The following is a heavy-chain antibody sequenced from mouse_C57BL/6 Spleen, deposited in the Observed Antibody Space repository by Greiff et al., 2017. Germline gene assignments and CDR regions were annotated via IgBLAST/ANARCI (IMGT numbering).Heavy chain of an antibody. CDR1: GYTFTSYW. CDR3: ARYYSNGYAMDY. Sequence: QVQLQHPGAELVMPGASVKLSCKASGYTFTSYWMHWVKQRPGQGLEWIGVIDPSDSYTNYNQKFKGKSTLTVDKSSSTAYMQLSSLTSEDSAVYYCARYYSNGYAMDYWGQGTSVTVSS. J-gene: IGHJ4*01. D-gene: IGHD2-5*01. V-gene: IGHV1-69*01. CDR2: IDPSDSYT.